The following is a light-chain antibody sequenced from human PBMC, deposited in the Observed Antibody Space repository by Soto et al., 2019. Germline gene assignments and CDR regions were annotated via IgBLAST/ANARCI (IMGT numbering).Light chain of an antibody. CDR1: QGIAPY. Sequence: DVQMTQSPSSLSAFVGDRVTITCRASQGIAPYLAWFQQKPGKVPKLLIYATSTLQSGVPSRFSGSGSGTDFTLTINSLQPEDVGTYYCQKYTSAPLTFGGGTKVESK. J-gene: IGKJ4*01. V-gene: IGKV1-27*01. CDR2: ATS. CDR3: QKYTSAPLT.